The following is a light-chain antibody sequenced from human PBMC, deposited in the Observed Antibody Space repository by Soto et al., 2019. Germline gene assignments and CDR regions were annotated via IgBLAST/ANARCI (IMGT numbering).Light chain of an antibody. J-gene: IGLJ1*01. CDR3: FSHRGGDSHV. CDR1: SSDVGAYKY. Sequence: QSVLTQPASVSGSPGQSITVSCTGTSSDVGAYKYVSWYQQHPGKAPKLMIYEVNNRPSGVSNRFSGSKTGNAASLTISGLQAEDEADYYCFSHRGGDSHVFGTGTKVTVL. V-gene: IGLV2-14*01. CDR2: EVN.